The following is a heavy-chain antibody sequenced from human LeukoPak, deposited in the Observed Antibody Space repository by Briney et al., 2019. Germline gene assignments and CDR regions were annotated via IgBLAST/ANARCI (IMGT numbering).Heavy chain of an antibody. CDR3: AKSYYDILTGYHFDY. V-gene: IGHV3-30*18. D-gene: IGHD3-9*01. CDR1: GFTFSSYG. J-gene: IGHJ4*02. CDR2: ISYDGSNK. Sequence: GGSLRLSCAASGFTFSSYGMHWVRQAPGKGLEWVAVISYDGSNKYYADSVKGRFTISRDNSKNTLYLQMNSLRAEDTAVYHCAKSYYDILTGYHFDYWGQGTLVTVSS.